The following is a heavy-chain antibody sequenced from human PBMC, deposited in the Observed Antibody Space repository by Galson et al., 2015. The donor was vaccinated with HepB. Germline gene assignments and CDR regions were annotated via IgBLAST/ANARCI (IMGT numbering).Heavy chain of an antibody. J-gene: IGHJ6*02. D-gene: IGHD2-2*01. CDR3: AKGITSWYSETSYYGMDV. Sequence: SLRLSCAASGFTFSTYAMSWVRQAPGEGLEWVSVISGSGGSTYYADSVKGRFTLSRDNSKNTLYLQMNSLRAEDTALYYCAKGITSWYSETSYYGMDVWGQGTTVTVS. CDR2: ISGSGGST. V-gene: IGHV3-23*01. CDR1: GFTFSTYA.